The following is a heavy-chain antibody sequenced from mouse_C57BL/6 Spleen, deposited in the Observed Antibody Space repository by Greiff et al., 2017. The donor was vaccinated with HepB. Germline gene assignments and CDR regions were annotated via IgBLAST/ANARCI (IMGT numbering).Heavy chain of an antibody. CDR1: GYAFSSSW. CDR2: IYPGDGDT. D-gene: IGHD2-1*01. V-gene: IGHV1-82*01. CDR3: ARGGYYVFAY. Sequence: QVQLQQSGPELVKPGASVKISCKASGYAFSSSWMNWVKQRPGKGLEWIGRIYPGDGDTNYNGKFKGKATLTADTSSNTAYLQLSSLTSEDTAIYYCARGGYYVFAYWGQGTLVTVSA. J-gene: IGHJ3*01.